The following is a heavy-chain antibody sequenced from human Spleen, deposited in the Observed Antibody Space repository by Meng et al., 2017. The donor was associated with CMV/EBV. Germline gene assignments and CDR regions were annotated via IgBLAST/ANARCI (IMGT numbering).Heavy chain of an antibody. V-gene: IGHV4-30-4*08. CDR2: IYYSGST. CDR3: AREWVKVTIFGVVIYFDY. Sequence: SETLSLTCTVSGGSISSGDYYWSWIRQPPGKGLEWIGYIYYSGSTYYNPSLKSRVTISVDTSKNQFSLKLSSVTAADTAVYYCAREWVKVTIFGVVIYFDYWGQGTLVTVSS. D-gene: IGHD3-3*01. J-gene: IGHJ4*02. CDR1: GGSISSGDYY.